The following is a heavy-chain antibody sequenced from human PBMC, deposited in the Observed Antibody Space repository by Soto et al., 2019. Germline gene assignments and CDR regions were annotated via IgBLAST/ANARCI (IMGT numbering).Heavy chain of an antibody. CDR3: AKIYGDYVYYYYGMDV. D-gene: IGHD4-17*01. J-gene: IGHJ6*02. V-gene: IGHV3-30*18. CDR1: GFTFSSFG. CDR2: ISYDGSNK. Sequence: GGSLRLSCAASGFTFSSFGMHWVRQAPGKGLEWVSFISYDGSNKYYGDSVKGRFTISRDNSKNTLYLQMNSLRVDDTAVYYCAKIYGDYVYYYYGMDVWGQGTTVTVSS.